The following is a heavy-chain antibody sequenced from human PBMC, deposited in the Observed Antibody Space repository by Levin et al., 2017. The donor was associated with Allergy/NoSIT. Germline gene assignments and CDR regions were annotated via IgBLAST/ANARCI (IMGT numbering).Heavy chain of an antibody. J-gene: IGHJ6*02. V-gene: IGHV3-21*01. Sequence: GGSLRLSCAASGFTFSDYSMTWVRQAPGKGLEWVSSISGTNNYRYYADSLKGRFTISRDNAKNSLYLQMNSLRAEDTAVYYCARDGNYDGSGYYYYYYSMDVWGQGTTVTVSS. CDR1: GFTFSDYS. CDR3: ARDGNYDGSGYYYYYYSMDV. D-gene: IGHD3-22*01. CDR2: ISGTNNYR.